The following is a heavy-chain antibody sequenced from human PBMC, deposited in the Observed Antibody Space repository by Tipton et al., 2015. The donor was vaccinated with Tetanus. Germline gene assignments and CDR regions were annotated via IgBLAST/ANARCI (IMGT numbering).Heavy chain of an antibody. Sequence: TLSLTCTVSGGSFTDFYWSWIRQVPGQGLVWIGEINHSGTADKNPSLKSRVTMSVDTSNRQFSLSLDSVTAADTAVYYCVRGRGLGAYSYGFEYWGQGALVTVSS. CDR2: INHSGTA. D-gene: IGHD5-18*01. J-gene: IGHJ4*02. CDR1: GGSFTDFY. CDR3: VRGRGLGAYSYGFEY. V-gene: IGHV4-34*01.